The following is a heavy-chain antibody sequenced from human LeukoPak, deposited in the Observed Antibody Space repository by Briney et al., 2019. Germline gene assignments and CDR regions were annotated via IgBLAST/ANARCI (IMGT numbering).Heavy chain of an antibody. D-gene: IGHD3-16*02. CDR1: GFTFSSYW. V-gene: IGHV3-30-3*01. Sequence: PGGSLRLSCAASGFTFSSYWMHWVRQAPGKGLEWVAVISYDGSNKYYADSVKGRFTISRDNSKNTLYLQMNSLRAEDTAVYYCARDPDDYVWGSYRLDYWGQGTLVTVSS. CDR3: ARDPDDYVWGSYRLDY. J-gene: IGHJ4*02. CDR2: ISYDGSNK.